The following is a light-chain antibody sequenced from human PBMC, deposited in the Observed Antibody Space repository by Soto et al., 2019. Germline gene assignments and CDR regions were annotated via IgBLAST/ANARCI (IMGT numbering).Light chain of an antibody. CDR2: DNN. CDR3: ATWDDSLPGEV. J-gene: IGLJ2*01. CDR1: SSNIGNNY. Sequence: QSVLTQSPSVSAAPGQKVTISCSGSSSNIGNNYVSWYQQLPGTAPKLLIYDNNKRPSGIPDRFSGSKSGTSGTLDITGLQTGDEADYYGATWDDSLPGEVFGGGTKLTVL. V-gene: IGLV1-51*01.